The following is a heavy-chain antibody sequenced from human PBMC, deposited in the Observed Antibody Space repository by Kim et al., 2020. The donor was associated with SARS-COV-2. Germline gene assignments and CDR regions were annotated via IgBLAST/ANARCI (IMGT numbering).Heavy chain of an antibody. D-gene: IGHD3-10*01. CDR2: IIPILGIA. CDR1: GGTFSSYA. J-gene: IGHJ4*02. Sequence: SVKVSCKASGGTFSSYAISWVRQAPGQGLEWMGRIIPILGIANYAQKFQGRVTITADKSTSTAYMELSGLRSEDTAVYYCARDPEYYYGSGTGGGGDYWGQGTLVTVSS. V-gene: IGHV1-69*04. CDR3: ARDPEYYYGSGTGGGGDY.